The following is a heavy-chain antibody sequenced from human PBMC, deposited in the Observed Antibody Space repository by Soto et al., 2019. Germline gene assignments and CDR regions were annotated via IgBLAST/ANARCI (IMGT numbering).Heavy chain of an antibody. Sequence: EVQLLESGGGLVQPGGSLRLSCAASGITLRTNAMSWVRQAPGKGLEWVSSISGSGGSTYYADSVKGRFTISRDNSKNTLYLQMNSLRAEDTAVYYCAKVGGMLDIWGQGTMVTVSS. CDR3: AKVGGMLDI. J-gene: IGHJ3*02. CDR1: GITLRTNA. CDR2: ISGSGGST. V-gene: IGHV3-23*01. D-gene: IGHD3-16*01.